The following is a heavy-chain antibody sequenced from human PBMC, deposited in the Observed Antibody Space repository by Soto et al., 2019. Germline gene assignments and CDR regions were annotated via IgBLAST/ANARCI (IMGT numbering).Heavy chain of an antibody. CDR1: GGSISSYY. Sequence: PSETLSLTCTVSGGSISSYYWSWIRQPPGKGLEWIGYIYYSGSTNYNPSLKSRVTISVDTSKNQFSLKLSSVTAADTAVYYCARDNAVTYPYYFDYWGQGTLVTVSS. J-gene: IGHJ4*02. CDR3: ARDNAVTYPYYFDY. D-gene: IGHD4-17*01. CDR2: IYYSGST. V-gene: IGHV4-59*12.